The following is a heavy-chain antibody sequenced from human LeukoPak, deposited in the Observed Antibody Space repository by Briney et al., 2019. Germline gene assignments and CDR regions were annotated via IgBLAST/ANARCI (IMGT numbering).Heavy chain of an antibody. Sequence: SETLSLTCAVYGGSFSGYYWSWIRQPPGKGLEWIGEINHSGSTNYNPSLKSRATISVDTSKNQFSLKLSSVTAADTAVYYCASALYYYDSSGYYLFDYWGQGTLVTVSS. CDR2: INHSGST. J-gene: IGHJ4*02. V-gene: IGHV4-34*01. CDR3: ASALYYYDSSGYYLFDY. CDR1: GGSFSGYY. D-gene: IGHD3-22*01.